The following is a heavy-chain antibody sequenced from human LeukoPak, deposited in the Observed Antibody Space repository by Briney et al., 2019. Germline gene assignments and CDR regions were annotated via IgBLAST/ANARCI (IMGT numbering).Heavy chain of an antibody. CDR1: GDSVSTNSS. CDR3: TRQQSGGMDV. J-gene: IGHJ6*02. Sequence: SQTLSLTCVISGDSVSTNSSWNWIRQSPSRGLEWLGRTYYRSKWYKGYAVSVKSRITINPDTSKNQFSLQLNSVTPEDTAVYYCTRQQSGGMDVWGQGTTVTVSS. V-gene: IGHV6-1*01. D-gene: IGHD3-3*01. CDR2: TYYRSKWYK.